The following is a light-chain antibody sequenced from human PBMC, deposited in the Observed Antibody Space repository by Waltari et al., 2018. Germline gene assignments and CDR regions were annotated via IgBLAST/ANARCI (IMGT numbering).Light chain of an antibody. CDR3: QTYDTSLSASAV. CDR1: HSNIGAIYD. V-gene: IGLV1-40*01. Sequence: QSVLTQPPSVSGAPGQTVTLSCTGSHSNIGAIYDVPWYPQLPGTAPKLLISGNNNRPSGVPDRFSASKSGTSASLVITGLQAEDEADYYCQTYDTSLSASAVFGGGTRLTVL. J-gene: IGLJ2*01. CDR2: GNN.